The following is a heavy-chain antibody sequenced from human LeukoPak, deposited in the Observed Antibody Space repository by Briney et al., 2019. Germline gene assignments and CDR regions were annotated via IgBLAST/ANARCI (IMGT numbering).Heavy chain of an antibody. Sequence: SETLSLTCTVSGGSISSYYWSWIRQPPGKGLEWIGYIYYSGSTNYNPSLKSRLTISVDTSKNQFSLKLSSVTAADTAVYYCARGRYDWYFDLWVRGTLVTVSS. CDR1: GGSISSYY. CDR2: IYYSGST. J-gene: IGHJ2*01. D-gene: IGHD1-1*01. V-gene: IGHV4-59*01. CDR3: ARGRYDWYFDL.